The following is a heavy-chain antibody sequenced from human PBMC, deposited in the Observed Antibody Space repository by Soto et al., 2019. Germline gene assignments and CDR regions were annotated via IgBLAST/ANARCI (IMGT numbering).Heavy chain of an antibody. J-gene: IGHJ4*02. CDR3: GRLSREFGSGPGY. CDR1: GYSFSNHS. D-gene: IGHD3-3*01. Sequence: GQSLKISGEGLGYSFSNHSIAWVRQMPEKGLEWMRTIYPGHSDMQYSTTFRGQVTISVDKSINTAYLQCGSRQSSHTDKHHCGRLSREFGSGPGYWGQGSLVTVSS. CDR2: IYPGHSDM. V-gene: IGHV5-51*01.